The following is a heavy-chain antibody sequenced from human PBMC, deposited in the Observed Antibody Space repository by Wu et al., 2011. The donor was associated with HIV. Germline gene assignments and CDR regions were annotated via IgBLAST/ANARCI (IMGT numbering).Heavy chain of an antibody. J-gene: IGHJ6*04. D-gene: IGHD3-22*01. Sequence: VQLVQSGTEVKKPGSSVKVSCKASGGTFNHYAIHWVRQAPGQGLEWMGGIIPIFGIANYAQKFQGRVTITTDESTSTAYMELSSLRSEDTALYYCASPYDSSGLDVWGKGTTVTVSS. CDR1: GGTFNHYA. CDR3: ASPYDSSGLDV. V-gene: IGHV1-69*05. CDR2: IIPIFGIA.